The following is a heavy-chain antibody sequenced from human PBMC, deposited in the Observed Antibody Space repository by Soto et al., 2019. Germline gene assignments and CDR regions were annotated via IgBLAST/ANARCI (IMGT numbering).Heavy chain of an antibody. Sequence: GESLKISCKGSGYTFSTYWIAWVRQVPGKGLECMGVIYPDDSDIRYSPSFQGQVAISADKSVSTAYLQWNSLKASDTAMYFCARLPPISVTGGTIDYWGQGTLVTVSS. V-gene: IGHV5-51*01. CDR3: ARLPPISVTGGTIDY. D-gene: IGHD2-8*02. CDR2: IYPDDSDI. CDR1: GYTFSTYW. J-gene: IGHJ4*02.